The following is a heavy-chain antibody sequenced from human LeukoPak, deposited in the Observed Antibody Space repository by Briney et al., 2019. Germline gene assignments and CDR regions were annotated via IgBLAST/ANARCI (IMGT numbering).Heavy chain of an antibody. CDR3: ARGNPYYYYMDV. J-gene: IGHJ6*03. Sequence: SETLSLTCTVSGGSISSSTYYWGWIRQPPGKGLEWIGRIYYNEHTYYNPSLKNRVTISVDMSKNQFSLKLNSVSAADSAVYYCARGNPYYYYMDVWGKGTTVTVSS. CDR1: GGSISSSTYY. V-gene: IGHV4-39*07. CDR2: IYYNEHT.